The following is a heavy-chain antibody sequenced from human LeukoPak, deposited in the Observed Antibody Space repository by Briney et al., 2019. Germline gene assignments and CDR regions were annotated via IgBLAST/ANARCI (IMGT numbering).Heavy chain of an antibody. CDR3: VRDLGGRSGH. CDR2: INEDGSTT. Sequence: GGSLRLSCAASGFTFSSNWMHWVRQAPGKGLVWVSRINEDGSTTNYADSVKGRSTIFRDNAKNTLYLQMDSLRAEDTAVYYCVRDLGGRSGHWGQGTLVTVSS. J-gene: IGHJ4*02. V-gene: IGHV3-74*01. CDR1: GFTFSSNW. D-gene: IGHD1-26*01.